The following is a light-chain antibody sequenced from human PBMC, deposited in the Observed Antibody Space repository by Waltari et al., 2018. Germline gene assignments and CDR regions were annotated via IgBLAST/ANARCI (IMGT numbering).Light chain of an antibody. CDR2: RVS. Sequence: IVLTQSPLSLPVTLGQPASISCRSRRSLVHSDGFTYLNWFHQRPGQSPRRLIYRVSNRDSGVPDRFSGSGSGSDFTLKITRVEAEDVGVYYCMQTADWPASFGQGTKVEIK. CDR3: MQTADWPAS. V-gene: IGKV2-30*02. CDR1: RSLVHSDGFTY. J-gene: IGKJ1*01.